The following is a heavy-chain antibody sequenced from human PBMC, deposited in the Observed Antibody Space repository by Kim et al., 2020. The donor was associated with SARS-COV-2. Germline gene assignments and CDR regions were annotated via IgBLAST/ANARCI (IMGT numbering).Heavy chain of an antibody. J-gene: IGHJ3*02. V-gene: IGHV3-33*01. CDR3: AGSYYNNDAFDI. Sequence: YYADSVKGRFTISRDNSKNTLYLQMNSLRAEDTAVYYCAGSYYNNDAFDIWGQGTMVTVSS. D-gene: IGHD3-10*01.